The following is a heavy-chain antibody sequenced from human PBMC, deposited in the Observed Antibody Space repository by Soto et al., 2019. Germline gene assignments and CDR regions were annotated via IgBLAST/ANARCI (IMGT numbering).Heavy chain of an antibody. CDR2: INPKSGGT. D-gene: IGHD2-8*01. J-gene: IGHJ6*02. CDR1: GYSFTDYH. Sequence: ASVKVSCKASGYSFTDYHIHWVRQAPGQGLEWLGRINPKSGGTSTAQKFQGWVTMTRDRSISTVYMELTRLRSDDTAVYFCARGHSTDCSNGVCSFFYNHEMDVWGQGTTVTVSS. V-gene: IGHV1-2*04. CDR3: ARGHSTDCSNGVCSFFYNHEMDV.